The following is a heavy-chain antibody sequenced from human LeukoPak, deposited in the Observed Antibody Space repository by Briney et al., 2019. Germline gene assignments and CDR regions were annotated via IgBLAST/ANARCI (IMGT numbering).Heavy chain of an antibody. J-gene: IGHJ4*02. CDR2: INPNSGGT. V-gene: IGHV1-2*02. CDR3: ARELDYYGRTYYFDY. D-gene: IGHD3-10*01. Sequence: ASVKVSCKASGYTFTGYYMHWVRQAPGQGLEWMGWINPNSGGTNYAQKFQGRVTMTRDTSISTAYMELSRLRSDDTAVYYCARELDYYGRTYYFDYWAREPWSPSPQ. CDR1: GYTFTGYY.